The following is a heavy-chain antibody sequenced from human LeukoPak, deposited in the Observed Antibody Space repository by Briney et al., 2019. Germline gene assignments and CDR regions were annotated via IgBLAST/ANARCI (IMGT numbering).Heavy chain of an antibody. J-gene: IGHJ3*02. CDR3: ARSRGDIRPDALDI. CDR2: ITARSTSI. D-gene: IGHD4-17*01. V-gene: IGHV3-21*01. CDR1: GFTLSYHN. Sequence: GGSLRLSCAASGFTLSYHNMNWVRQAPGKGLEWVSSITARSTSIYYADSVRGRFTISRDNAKSSLYLQMNSLRAEDTAVYYCARSRGDIRPDALDIWGQGTMVTVSS.